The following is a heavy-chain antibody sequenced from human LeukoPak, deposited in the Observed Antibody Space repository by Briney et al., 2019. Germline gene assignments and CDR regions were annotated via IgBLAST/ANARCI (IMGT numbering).Heavy chain of an antibody. Sequence: PGGSLRLSCAASGFSFSSYALSGVRQAPGEGLEWVSTISGSGGSTYYADSVKGRFTISRDNSKNTLYLQMNSLRAEDTAVYYCAKATYSSSWNLYFDYWGQGTLVTVSS. CDR3: AKATYSSSWNLYFDY. V-gene: IGHV3-23*01. CDR1: GFSFSSYA. D-gene: IGHD6-13*01. CDR2: ISGSGGST. J-gene: IGHJ4*02.